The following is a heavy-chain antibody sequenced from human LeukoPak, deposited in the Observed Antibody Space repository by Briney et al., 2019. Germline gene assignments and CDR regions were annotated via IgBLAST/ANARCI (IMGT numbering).Heavy chain of an antibody. CDR2: IYSSGST. V-gene: IGHV4-4*07. Sequence: SETLSLTCTVSGGSISNYYWSWTRQPAGKGLEWIGHIYSSGSTNYNPSLKSRVTISVDTSRNQFSLNLRSVTAADTAVYYCARVGLEMASIAPYYGMDVWGQGTTVTVSS. J-gene: IGHJ6*02. D-gene: IGHD5-24*01. CDR1: GGSISNYY. CDR3: ARVGLEMASIAPYYGMDV.